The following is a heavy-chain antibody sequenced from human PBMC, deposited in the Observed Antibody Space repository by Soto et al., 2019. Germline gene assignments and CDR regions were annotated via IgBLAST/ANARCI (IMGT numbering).Heavy chain of an antibody. CDR3: ARDLAAGDY. V-gene: IGHV1-46*01. J-gene: IGHJ4*02. D-gene: IGHD6-13*01. CDR2: FNPTSGST. CDR1: GYTFINYY. Sequence: QVQLVQSGAEVKKPGASVKLSCKASGYTFINYYIHWVRQAPGQGLEWMGIFNPTSGSTNYAQKFQGRVSLTMDTSTRTVYMELSSLRFDDTAVYYCARDLAAGDYWGQGTLVTVSS.